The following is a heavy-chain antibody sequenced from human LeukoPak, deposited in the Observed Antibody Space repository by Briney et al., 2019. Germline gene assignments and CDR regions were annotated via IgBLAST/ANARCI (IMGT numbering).Heavy chain of an antibody. J-gene: IGHJ4*02. CDR1: GFTFSNYG. D-gene: IGHD3-10*01. CDR3: AKAFPYYYGSGTYFDY. CDR2: ITGSGGST. Sequence: PGGTLRLSCAASGFTFSNYGLSWVRQAPGKGLEWVSGITGSGGSTYYADSVKGRFTISRDNSKNTLYLQMNSLRAEDTAVYYCAKAFPYYYGSGTYFDYWGQGTLVTVSS. V-gene: IGHV3-23*01.